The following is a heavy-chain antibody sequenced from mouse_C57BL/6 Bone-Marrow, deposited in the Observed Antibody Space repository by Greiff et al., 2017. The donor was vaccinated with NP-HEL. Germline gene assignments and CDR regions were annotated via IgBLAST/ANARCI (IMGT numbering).Heavy chain of an antibody. V-gene: IGHV14-4*01. Sequence: EVKVVESGAELVRPGASVKLSCTVSGFNIKDDYMHWVKQRPEQGLEWIGWIDPENGDTEYASKFQGKATITADTSSNTAYLQLSGLTSEDTAVYYCTTGGSSPYAMDYWGQGTSVTVSS. J-gene: IGHJ4*01. CDR2: IDPENGDT. CDR3: TTGGSSPYAMDY. D-gene: IGHD1-1*01. CDR1: GFNIKDDY.